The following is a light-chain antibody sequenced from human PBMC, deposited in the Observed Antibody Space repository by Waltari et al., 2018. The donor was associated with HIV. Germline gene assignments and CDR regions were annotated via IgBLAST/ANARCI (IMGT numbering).Light chain of an antibody. J-gene: IGKJ1*01. CDR3: HQYNSYPRT. CDR1: QNINTW. V-gene: IGKV1-5*03. CDR2: KAS. Sequence: DIQMTQSPATLSASIGGRVTIACRASQNINTWLVWYQQKPGKAPKLLIYKASSLETGVPPRFSGSGSGTEFTLTISSLQPDDFATYYCHQYNSYPRTFGQGTQVQIK.